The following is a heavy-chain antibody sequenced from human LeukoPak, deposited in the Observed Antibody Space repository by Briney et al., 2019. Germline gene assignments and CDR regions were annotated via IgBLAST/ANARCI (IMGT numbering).Heavy chain of an antibody. CDR2: IYYSGST. V-gene: IGHV4-59*08. Sequence: SETLPLTCTVSGGSISSYYWSWIRQPPGKGLEWIGYIYYSGSTNYNPSLKSRVTISVDTSKNQFSLKLSSVTAADTAVYYCARQTFDAGIAVAGLFDYWGQGTLVTVSS. D-gene: IGHD6-19*01. CDR1: GGSISSYY. CDR3: ARQTFDAGIAVAGLFDY. J-gene: IGHJ4*02.